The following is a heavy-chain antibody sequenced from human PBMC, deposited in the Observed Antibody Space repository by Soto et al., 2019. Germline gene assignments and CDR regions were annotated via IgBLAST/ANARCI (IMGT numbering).Heavy chain of an antibody. CDR1: GFTFSSYA. V-gene: IGHV3-30-3*01. CDR2: ISYDGSNK. J-gene: IGHJ3*02. CDR3: ARGVGGYNYEAFDI. Sequence: QVQLVESGGGVVQPGRSLRLSCAASGFTFSSYAMHWVRQAPGKGLEWVAVISYDGSNKYYADSVKGRFTISRDNSKNTLYLQMNSLRAEDTAVYYCARGVGGYNYEAFDIWGQGTMVTVSS. D-gene: IGHD5-12*01.